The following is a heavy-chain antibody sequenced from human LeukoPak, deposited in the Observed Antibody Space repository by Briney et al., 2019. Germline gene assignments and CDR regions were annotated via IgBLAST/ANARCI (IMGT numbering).Heavy chain of an antibody. D-gene: IGHD3-3*01. CDR3: VKNFWSDKYYFYYMDV. J-gene: IGHJ6*03. V-gene: IGHV3-23*01. Sequence: GGSLRLSCAASGFIFSSYAMTWVRQAPGRGLEWLSTISGSGTTTYYVDSVKGRFTVSRDNSKNTLYLQMNSLRAEDTAVYYCVKNFWSDKYYFYYMDVWGKGTTVTVSS. CDR2: ISGSGTTT. CDR1: GFIFSSYA.